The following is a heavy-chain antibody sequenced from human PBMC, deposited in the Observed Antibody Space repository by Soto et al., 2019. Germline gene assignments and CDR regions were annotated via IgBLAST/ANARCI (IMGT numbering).Heavy chain of an antibody. J-gene: IGHJ1*01. CDR3: SKEYCSGGSCYRVRSGEYFQH. V-gene: IGHV3-23*01. Sequence: GGSLRLSCAASGFTFSSYAMSWVRQAPGKGLEWVSAISGSGGSTYYADSVKGRFTISRDNSKNTLYLQMNSLRAEDTAVYYCSKEYCSGGSCYRVRSGEYFQHWGQGTLVTVSS. CDR2: ISGSGGST. D-gene: IGHD2-15*01. CDR1: GFTFSSYA.